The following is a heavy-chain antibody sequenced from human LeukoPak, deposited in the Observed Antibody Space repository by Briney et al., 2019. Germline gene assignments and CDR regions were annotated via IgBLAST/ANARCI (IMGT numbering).Heavy chain of an antibody. CDR2: ISSSSSYI. CDR3: AKAKIRVGATTGWNY. Sequence: GGSLRLSCAASGFTFSSYSMNWVRQAPGKRLEWVSSISSSSSYIYYADSVKGRFTISRDNAKNSLYLQMNSLRAEDTAVYYCAKAKIRVGATTGWNYWGQGTLVTVSS. CDR1: GFTFSSYS. J-gene: IGHJ4*02. V-gene: IGHV3-21*04. D-gene: IGHD1-26*01.